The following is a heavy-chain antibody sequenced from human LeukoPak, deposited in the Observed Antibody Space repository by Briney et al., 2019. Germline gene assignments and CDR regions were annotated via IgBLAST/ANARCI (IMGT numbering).Heavy chain of an antibody. D-gene: IGHD6-13*01. V-gene: IGHV3-53*01. CDR2: IYSGGST. J-gene: IGHJ4*02. CDR1: GFTFSSYS. CDR3: ARDSKDNIAAADYYFDY. Sequence: GGSLRLSCAVSGFTFSSYSMNWVRQAPGKGLEWVSVIYSGGSTYYADSVKGRFTISRDNSKNTLYLQMNSLRAEDTAVYYCARDSKDNIAAADYYFDYWGQGTLVTVSS.